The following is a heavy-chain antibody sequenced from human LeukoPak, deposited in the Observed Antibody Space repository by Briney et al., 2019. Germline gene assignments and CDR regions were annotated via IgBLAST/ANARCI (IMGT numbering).Heavy chain of an antibody. CDR3: ARSIAAAGTWFDP. J-gene: IGHJ5*02. V-gene: IGHV4-59*12. CDR1: GGSISSYY. D-gene: IGHD6-13*01. CDR2: IYYSGST. Sequence: SETLSLTSTVSGGSISSYYWSWIRQPPGKGLEWIGYIYYSGSTNYNPSLKSRVTISVDTSKNQFSLKLSSVTAADTAVYYCARSIAAAGTWFDPWGQGTLVTVSS.